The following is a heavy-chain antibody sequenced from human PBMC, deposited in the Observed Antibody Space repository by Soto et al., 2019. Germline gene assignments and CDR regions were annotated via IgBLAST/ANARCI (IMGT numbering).Heavy chain of an antibody. D-gene: IGHD1-26*01. Sequence: GGSLRLSCAASGFTFSSYAMTWVRQAPGKGLEWVSAISGSGGSTYYADSVKGRFTISRDNSKDTLYLELNSLRAEDTAVYYCAKRWGNTRPIDYWGQGTLVTVSS. CDR2: ISGSGGST. V-gene: IGHV3-23*01. CDR3: AKRWGNTRPIDY. CDR1: GFTFSSYA. J-gene: IGHJ4*02.